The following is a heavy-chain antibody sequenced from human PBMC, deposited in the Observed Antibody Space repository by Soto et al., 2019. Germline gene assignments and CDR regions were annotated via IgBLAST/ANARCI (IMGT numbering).Heavy chain of an antibody. D-gene: IGHD3-16*02. CDR3: AKAYDYIWGSNPRELDY. Sequence: EVQLLESGGGLVQPGGSLRLSCAASGFTFSNFAMFWVRQAPGQGLEWVSSISRTVGAAHYADSVNGRFTISRDNTKNTVFLQMYSLRAEDTAVDYCAKAYDYIWGSNPRELDYWGQGTMVTVSS. CDR1: GFTFSNFA. CDR2: ISRTVGAA. V-gene: IGHV3-23*01. J-gene: IGHJ4*02.